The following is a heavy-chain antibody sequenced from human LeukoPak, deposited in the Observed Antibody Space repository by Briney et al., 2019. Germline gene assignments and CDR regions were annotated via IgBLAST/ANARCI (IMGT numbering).Heavy chain of an antibody. CDR1: GGSISSYY. CDR3: ARATTDSWSGHYSGRYYYMDV. D-gene: IGHD3-3*01. V-gene: IGHV4-59*07. CDR2: INYRGST. Sequence: SDTLSLTCTVSGGSISSYYWSWIRQPPGKGLEWIGYINYRGSTNYNLPLKRRVTIFLDTSKNEIPQDLSSLRGAHPAVYFCARATTDSWSGHYSGRYYYMDVWGKGTTVTVSS. J-gene: IGHJ6*03.